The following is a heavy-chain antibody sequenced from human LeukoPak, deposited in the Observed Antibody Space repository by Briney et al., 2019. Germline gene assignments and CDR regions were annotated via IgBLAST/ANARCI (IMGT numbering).Heavy chain of an antibody. CDR3: ARASGAVAVFDY. Sequence: ASVKVSCKASGYTFTGYYMHWVRQAPGQGLEWMGWINPNSGGTNYAQKFQGRVTVTRDTSISTAYMELSRLRSDDTAVYYCARASGAVAVFDYWGQGTLVTVPS. CDR2: INPNSGGT. D-gene: IGHD6-19*01. V-gene: IGHV1-2*02. CDR1: GYTFTGYY. J-gene: IGHJ4*02.